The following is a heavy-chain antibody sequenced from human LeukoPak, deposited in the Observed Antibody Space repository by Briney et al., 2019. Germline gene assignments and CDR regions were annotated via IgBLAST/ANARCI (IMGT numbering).Heavy chain of an antibody. V-gene: IGHV1-2*02. D-gene: IGHD6-19*01. CDR2: INPNIGGT. CDR3: ARGYSSGWYDY. J-gene: IGHJ4*02. CDR1: GYTFTGYY. Sequence: ASVKVSCKASGYTFTGYYMHWVRQAPGQGLEWMGWINPNIGGTNYAQKFQGRVTMTRDTSISTAYMELSRLRSDDTAEYYSARGYSSGWYDYWGQGTLVTVSS.